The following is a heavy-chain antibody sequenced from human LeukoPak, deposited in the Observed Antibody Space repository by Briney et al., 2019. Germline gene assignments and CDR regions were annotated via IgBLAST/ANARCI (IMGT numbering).Heavy chain of an antibody. CDR2: TSGSGGNP. D-gene: IGHD3-10*01. V-gene: IGHV3-23*01. CDR3: GKETGVILVRGAVDY. J-gene: IGHJ4*02. Sequence: GGSLRLSCAASGFAFSSYAMSWVRQAPGKGLEWVSVTSGSGGNPYYADSVKGRFTISRDNSKNTVYLHVNSLRAEDTALYYCGKETGVILVRGAVDYWGQGTLVTVSS. CDR1: GFAFSSYA.